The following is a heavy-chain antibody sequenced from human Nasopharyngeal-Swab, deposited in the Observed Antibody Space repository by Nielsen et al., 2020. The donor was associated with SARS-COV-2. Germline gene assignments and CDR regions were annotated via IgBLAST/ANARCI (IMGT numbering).Heavy chain of an antibody. CDR2: ISAYNGNT. V-gene: IGHV1-18*01. CDR1: GYTFTSYG. D-gene: IGHD2-2*01. Sequence: VSVKVSCKASGYTFTSYGISWVRQAPGQGLEWMGWISAYNGNTNYAQKLQGRVTMTTDTSTSTAYMELRSLRSDDTAVYYRARDRGYCSSTSCYDNWFDPWGQGTLVTVSS. J-gene: IGHJ5*02. CDR3: ARDRGYCSSTSCYDNWFDP.